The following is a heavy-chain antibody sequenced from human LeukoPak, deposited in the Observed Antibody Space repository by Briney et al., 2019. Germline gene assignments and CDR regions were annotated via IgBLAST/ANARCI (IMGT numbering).Heavy chain of an antibody. CDR1: GLSATSNY. D-gene: IGHD5-18*01. CDR3: AIVKAIYTAMVPDFDY. CDR2: IFSGGST. J-gene: IGHJ4*02. Sequence: GGSLRPSWPPSGLSATSNYISWVRQAPGKGLEWVSVIFSGGSTYYADSVKGRFTISRDNSKNTLYLQMNSLRAEDTAVYYCAIVKAIYTAMVPDFDYWGQGTLVTVSS. V-gene: IGHV3-53*01.